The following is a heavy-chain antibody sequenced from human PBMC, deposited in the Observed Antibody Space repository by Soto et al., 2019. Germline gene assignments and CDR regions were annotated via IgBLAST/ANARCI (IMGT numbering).Heavy chain of an antibody. CDR1: GASVSHGY. J-gene: IGHJ5*02. V-gene: IGHV4-59*02. Sequence: QMQLQASGPGLVKPSETLSLTCNVSGASVSHGYWSWIRQPPGKGLEWIGFMYFGGSFNYNPSLTSRAPIXVXTXXNQFSMKLTSVTASDTAVYYCARSYYDSTGFAVDPWGQGTLVTVSS. CDR2: MYFGGSF. CDR3: ARSYYDSTGFAVDP. D-gene: IGHD3-22*01.